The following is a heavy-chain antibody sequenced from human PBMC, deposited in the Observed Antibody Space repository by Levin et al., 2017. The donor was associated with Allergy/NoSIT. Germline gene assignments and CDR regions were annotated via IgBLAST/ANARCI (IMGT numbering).Heavy chain of an antibody. V-gene: IGHV3-9*01. J-gene: IGHJ4*02. CDR2: ISWNSGSI. CDR3: AKDIGIAALNPVDY. D-gene: IGHD6-6*01. Sequence: GGSLRLSCAASGFTFDDYAMHWVRQAPGKGLEWVSGISWNSGSIGYADSVKGRFTISRDNAKNSLYLQMNSLRAEDTALYYCAKDIGIAALNPVDYWGQGTLVTVSS. CDR1: GFTFDDYA.